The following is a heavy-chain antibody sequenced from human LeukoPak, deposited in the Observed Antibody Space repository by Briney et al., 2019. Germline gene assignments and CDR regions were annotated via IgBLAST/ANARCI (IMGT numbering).Heavy chain of an antibody. CDR2: IYYSGST. CDR3: AREPVDTRPSIAFNI. Sequence: SETLSLTCTVSGGSISSGDYYWSWIRQPPGKGLEWIGYIYYSGSTYYNPSLKSRVTISVDTSKNQFSLKLSSVTAADTAVYYCAREPVDTRPSIAFNIWGQGKMVTVSS. D-gene: IGHD2-2*01. V-gene: IGHV4-30-4*01. J-gene: IGHJ3*02. CDR1: GGSISSGDYY.